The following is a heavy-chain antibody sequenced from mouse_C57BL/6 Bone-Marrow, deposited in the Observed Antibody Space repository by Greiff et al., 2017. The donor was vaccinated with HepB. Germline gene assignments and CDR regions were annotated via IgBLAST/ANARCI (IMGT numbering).Heavy chain of an antibody. D-gene: IGHD1-1*01. CDR1: GFTFSSYA. J-gene: IGHJ4*01. V-gene: IGHV5-4*01. CDR3: ARDRGFITTVVALYYYAMDY. Sequence: EVKVEESGGGLVKPGGSLKLSCAASGFTFSSYAMSWVRQTPEKRLEWVATISDGGSYTYYPDNVKGRFTISRDNAKNNLYLQMSHLKSEDTAMYYCARDRGFITTVVALYYYAMDYWGQGTSVTVSS. CDR2: ISDGGSYT.